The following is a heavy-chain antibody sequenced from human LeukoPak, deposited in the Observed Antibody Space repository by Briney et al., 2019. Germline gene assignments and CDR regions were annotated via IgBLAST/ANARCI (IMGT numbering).Heavy chain of an antibody. CDR3: ARVLSQYYASFRGGVDY. CDR1: GFTFSSYS. CDR2: PSNSSTYI. D-gene: IGHD3-22*01. V-gene: IGHV3-21*01. J-gene: IGHJ4*02. Sequence: GGSVRLSCAASGFTFSSYSMNWLRQAPGKGLEWVSSPSNSSTYIYYADSVTGRFTISRDNAKNSLYLQMNSLRAEDTAVYYCARVLSQYYASFRGGVDYWGQGTLVTVSS.